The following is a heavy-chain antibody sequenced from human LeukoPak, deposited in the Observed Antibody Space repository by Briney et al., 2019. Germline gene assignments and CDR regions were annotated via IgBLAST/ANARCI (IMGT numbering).Heavy chain of an antibody. CDR2: IYYNGNT. CDR1: GGSITSYY. V-gene: IGHV4-59*08. Sequence: SETLSLTCTVSGGSITSYYWSWIRQPPGKGLEWIGNIYYNGNTNYNPSLESRVTTSVDTSKKQSSLKLSSGTAADTAVYWCARRRTTGLSGYMDVWGKGTTVTVS. J-gene: IGHJ6*03. CDR3: ARRRTTGLSGYMDV. D-gene: IGHD2-2*01.